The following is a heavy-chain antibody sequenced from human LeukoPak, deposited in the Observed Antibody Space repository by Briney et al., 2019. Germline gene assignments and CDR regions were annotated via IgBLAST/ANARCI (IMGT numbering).Heavy chain of an antibody. Sequence: VASVKVSCKASGYTFTSYDINWVRQATGQGLEWMGWMNPNSGNTGYAQKFQGRVTMTRNTSISTAYMELSSLRSEDTAVYYCARGPRYGSGSYSGWFGPWGQGTLVTVSS. D-gene: IGHD3-10*01. CDR1: GYTFTSYD. V-gene: IGHV1-8*01. CDR3: ARGPRYGSGSYSGWFGP. CDR2: MNPNSGNT. J-gene: IGHJ5*02.